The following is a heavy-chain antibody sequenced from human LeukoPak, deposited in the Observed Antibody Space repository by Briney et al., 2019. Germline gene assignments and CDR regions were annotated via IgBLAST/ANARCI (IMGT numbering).Heavy chain of an antibody. CDR2: IYYSGST. V-gene: IGHV4-59*01. CDR3: ARVVSWYSSGWYIDY. J-gene: IGHJ4*02. CDR1: GGSISSYY. Sequence: SETLSLTCTVSGGSISSYYWSWIRQPPGKGLEWIWYIYYSGSTNYNPSLRSRVTISVDTSKNRFSLELSAVTAADTAVYYCARVVSWYSSGWYIDYWGQGTLVTVSS. D-gene: IGHD6-25*01.